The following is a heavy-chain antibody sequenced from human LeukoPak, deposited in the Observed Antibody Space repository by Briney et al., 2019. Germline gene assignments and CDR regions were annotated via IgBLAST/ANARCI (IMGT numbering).Heavy chain of an antibody. J-gene: IGHJ4*02. CDR2: IKSKTDGGTT. V-gene: IGHV3-15*01. CDR3: TTFAFDYSSGYPFDY. CDR1: GFTFSSAW. Sequence: PGGSLRLSCAASGFTFSSAWMIWVRQAPGKGLEWVGRIKSKTDGGTTDYAAPVKGRFTISRDDSKNTLYLQMNSLKTEDTAVYYCTTFAFDYSSGYPFDYWGQGTLVTVSS. D-gene: IGHD3-22*01.